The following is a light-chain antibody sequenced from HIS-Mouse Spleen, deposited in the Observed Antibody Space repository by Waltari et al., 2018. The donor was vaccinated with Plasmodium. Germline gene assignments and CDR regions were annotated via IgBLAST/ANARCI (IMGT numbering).Light chain of an antibody. J-gene: IGKJ1*01. CDR1: QSNIRW. CDR2: KAS. V-gene: IGKV1-5*03. CDR3: QQYNSYWT. Sequence: DLQMTQSTSTLSASVGDRFTITCRARQSNIRWLAWYQQKPGKAPKLLTYKASSLESGVPSRFSGSGSGTEFTLTISSLQPDDFATYYCQQYNSYWTFGQGTKVEIK.